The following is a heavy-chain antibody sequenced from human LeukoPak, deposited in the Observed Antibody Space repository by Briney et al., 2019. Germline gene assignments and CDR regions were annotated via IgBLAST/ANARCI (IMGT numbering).Heavy chain of an antibody. CDR2: ISAYNGNT. J-gene: IGHJ4*02. D-gene: IGHD2-15*01. CDR3: AREGSDCSGGSCYSVYYFGY. V-gene: IGHV1-18*01. CDR1: GYTFTSYG. Sequence: ASVKVPCKASGYTFTSYGISWVRQAPGQGLEWMGWISAYNGNTNYAQKLQGRVTMTTDTSTSTAYMELRSLRSDNTAVYYCAREGSDCSGGSCYSVYYFGYWGQGTLVTVSS.